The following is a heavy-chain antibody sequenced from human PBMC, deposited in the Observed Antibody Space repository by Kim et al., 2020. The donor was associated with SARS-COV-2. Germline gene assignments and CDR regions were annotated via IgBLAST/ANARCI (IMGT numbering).Heavy chain of an antibody. V-gene: IGHV1-24*01. CDR2: FDPEDGET. CDR3: ATNRNIGNEYEMYYYHGLD. J-gene: IGHJ6*01. Sequence: ASVKVSCKVSGYTLTELPIHWVRQAPGKGLEWLGSFDPEDGETLYAQKLQGRVTMTEDTSIETAYMEVSSLRSEDTAMYFCATNRNIGNEYEMYYYHGLD. D-gene: IGHD2-15*01. CDR1: GYTLTELP.